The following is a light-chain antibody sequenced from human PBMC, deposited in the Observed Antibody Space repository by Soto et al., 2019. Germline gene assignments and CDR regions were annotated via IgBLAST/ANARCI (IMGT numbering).Light chain of an antibody. J-gene: IGKJ5*01. V-gene: IGKV1-16*02. CDR1: QGISTH. CDR3: QQYKNYPIT. Sequence: DIQMTQSPSSLSASIGDRVTITCRASQGISTHLSWFQQKPGKAPKSLISAASTLQSGVPSKFSGSASGTDFTLTISRLQPEDFATYYCQQYKNYPITFGQGTRLEIK. CDR2: AAS.